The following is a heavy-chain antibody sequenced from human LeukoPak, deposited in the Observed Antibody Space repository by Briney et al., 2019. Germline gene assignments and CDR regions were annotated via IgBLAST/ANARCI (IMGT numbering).Heavy chain of an antibody. CDR2: IYYSGST. V-gene: IGHV4-39*01. Sequence: PSETLSLTCTVSGGSISSSSYYWGWIRQPPGKGLEWIGSIYYSGSTYYNPSLKSRVTISVDTSKNQFSLKLSSVTAADTAVYYCARLRIAARPDYWGQGTLVTVSS. CDR1: GGSISSSSYY. D-gene: IGHD6-6*01. CDR3: ARLRIAARPDY. J-gene: IGHJ4*02.